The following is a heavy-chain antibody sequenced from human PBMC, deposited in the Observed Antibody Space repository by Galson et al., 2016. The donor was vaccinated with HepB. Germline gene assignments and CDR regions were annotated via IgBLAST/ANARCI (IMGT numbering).Heavy chain of an antibody. D-gene: IGHD3-9*01. CDR1: GFTFSSYT. J-gene: IGHJ4*02. Sequence: SLRLSCAASGFTFSSYTMNWVRQAPGKGLEWVSYITNSGSTKYYADSVKGRFTISRDNAKSSLYLQMNSLGHEDMAGYYFARGGRYFDWLLVRDADFDYWGQGTLVTVSS. V-gene: IGHV3-48*02. CDR2: ITNSGSTK. CDR3: ARGGRYFDWLLVRDADFDY.